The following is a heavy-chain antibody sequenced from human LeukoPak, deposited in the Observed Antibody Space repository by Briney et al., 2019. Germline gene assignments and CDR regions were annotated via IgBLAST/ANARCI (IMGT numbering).Heavy chain of an antibody. CDR3: AKEWSRSY. CDR1: GFTFGSYA. Sequence: GGSLRLSCAASGFTFGSYAMSSARQAAGKGLEWVSAISGSGGSTYYADAVKGRFTISRDNTKNTLELQVNNLRAEDTAGYYCAKEWSRSYWGQGTLVTVSS. CDR2: ISGSGGST. D-gene: IGHD2-15*01. J-gene: IGHJ4*02. V-gene: IGHV3-23*01.